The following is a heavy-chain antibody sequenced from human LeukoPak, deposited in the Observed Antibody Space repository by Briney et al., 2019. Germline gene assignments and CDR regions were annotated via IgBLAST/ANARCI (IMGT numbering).Heavy chain of an antibody. J-gene: IGHJ4*02. CDR2: IRYDGSNK. CDR3: AKGAVAGTEVDY. V-gene: IGHV3-30*02. D-gene: IGHD6-19*01. CDR1: GFSFSTYG. Sequence: GGSLRLSCAASGFSFSTYGMHWVRRAPGKGLEWVAFIRYDGSNKYYADSVKGRFTISRDNSKNTLYLQMNSLRAEDTAVYYCAKGAVAGTEVDYWGQGTLVTVSS.